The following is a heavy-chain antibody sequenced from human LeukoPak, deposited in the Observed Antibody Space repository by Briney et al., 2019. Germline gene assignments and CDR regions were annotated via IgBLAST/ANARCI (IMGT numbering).Heavy chain of an antibody. D-gene: IGHD1-14*01. V-gene: IGHV4-59*01. CDR2: IYYSGST. Sequence: SETLSLTCTVSGGSISSYYWSWIRQPPGKGLEWIGYIYYSGSTNYNPSLKSRVTISVDTSKNQFSLKLSSVTAADTAVYYCASGRLSNYYYYHMDVWGKGTTVTVSS. CDR1: GGSISSYY. J-gene: IGHJ6*03. CDR3: ASGRLSNYYYYHMDV.